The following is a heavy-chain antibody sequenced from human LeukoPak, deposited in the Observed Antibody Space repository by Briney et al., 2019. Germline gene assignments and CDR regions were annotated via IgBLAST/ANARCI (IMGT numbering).Heavy chain of an antibody. CDR1: GLTFSSYS. V-gene: IGHV3-21*01. D-gene: IGHD4-17*01. CDR3: ARNDYGDPCRFDP. Sequence: PGGSLILSCAASGLTFSSYSMNWVRQAPGKGLEWVSSISSSSSYIYYSDSVKGRFTISRDNAKNSLYLQMNSLRAEDTAVYYCARNDYGDPCRFDPWGQGTLVTVSS. J-gene: IGHJ5*02. CDR2: ISSSSSYI.